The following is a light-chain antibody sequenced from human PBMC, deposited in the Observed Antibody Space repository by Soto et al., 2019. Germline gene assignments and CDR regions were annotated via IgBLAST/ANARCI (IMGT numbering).Light chain of an antibody. CDR3: SSYTSSSTL. V-gene: IGLV2-14*01. Sequence: QSALTHPASVSGSPGHSITISCTGTSSDVGSYNYVSWYQQHPGKAPKLMIYEVSDRPSGISSRFSGSKSGNTASLTISGLQTEEEADYYCSSYTSSSTLFGTGTKVTAL. CDR1: SSDVGSYNY. J-gene: IGLJ1*01. CDR2: EVS.